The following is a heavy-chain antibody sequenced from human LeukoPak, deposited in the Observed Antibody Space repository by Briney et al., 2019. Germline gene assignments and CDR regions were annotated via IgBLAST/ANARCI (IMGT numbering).Heavy chain of an antibody. Sequence: SETLSLTCAVYGGSFSGYYWSWIRQPPGKGLEWIGEINHSGSTNYNPSLKSRVTISVDTSKNQFSLKLSSVTVADTAVYYCARAGLRVTMVRRSYFDYWGQGTLVTVSS. CDR2: INHSGST. CDR1: GGSFSGYY. J-gene: IGHJ4*02. CDR3: ARAGLRVTMVRRSYFDY. V-gene: IGHV4-34*01. D-gene: IGHD3-10*01.